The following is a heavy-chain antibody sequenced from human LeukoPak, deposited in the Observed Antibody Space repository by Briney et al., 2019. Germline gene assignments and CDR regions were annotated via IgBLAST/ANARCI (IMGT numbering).Heavy chain of an antibody. D-gene: IGHD2-15*01. CDR3: ARIGYCSGGSCPPPDY. J-gene: IGHJ4*02. CDR1: GGSFSGYY. V-gene: IGHV4-34*01. CDR2: INHSGST. Sequence: SETLSLTCAVYGGSFSGYYWSWIRQPPGKGLEWIGEINHSGSTNYNPSLKSRVTISVDTSKTQFSLKLSSVTAADTAAYYCARIGYCSGGSCPPPDYWGQGTLVTVSS.